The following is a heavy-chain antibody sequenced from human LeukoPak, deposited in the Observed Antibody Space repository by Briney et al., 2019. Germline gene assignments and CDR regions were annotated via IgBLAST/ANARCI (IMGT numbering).Heavy chain of an antibody. Sequence: GGSLRLSCAASGFTVSRNYMSWVRQAPGKGLEWVSVIYSGGTTYYADSVKGRFTISRDNSKNTLYLQMNRLRVEDTAVYYCAIWYSGSSFDYWGQGTLVTVSS. CDR3: AIWYSGSSFDY. J-gene: IGHJ4*02. CDR2: IYSGGTT. V-gene: IGHV3-53*01. D-gene: IGHD1-26*01. CDR1: GFTVSRNY.